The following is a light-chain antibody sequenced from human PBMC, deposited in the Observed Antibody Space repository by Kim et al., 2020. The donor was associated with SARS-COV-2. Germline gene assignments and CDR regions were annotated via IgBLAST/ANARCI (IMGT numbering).Light chain of an antibody. CDR1: RSISCY. Sequence: ASVGGRVNLTCQANRSISCYLNWYQQKPGKAPKLLIYAASSLQSVVPSLFSGSGSGTDFTLPISSLQPEDFATYYGQQSYSTPLTFGGGTKVDIK. CDR3: QQSYSTPLT. CDR2: AAS. J-gene: IGKJ4*01. V-gene: IGKV1-39*01.